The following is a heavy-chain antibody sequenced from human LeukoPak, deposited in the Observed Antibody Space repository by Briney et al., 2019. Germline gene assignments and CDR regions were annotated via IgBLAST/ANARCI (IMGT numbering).Heavy chain of an antibody. CDR2: ISAYNGNT. J-gene: IGHJ4*02. CDR1: GYTFTTYG. CDR3: ARTDSSASWYGTGGDY. V-gene: IGHV1-18*01. Sequence: ASVKVSCKASGYTFTTYGINWVRQAPGQGLEWMGWISAYNGNTNYAQKLQGRVTMTTDTSTSTAYMELRSLRSDDTAVYYCARTDSSASWYGTGGDYWGQGTLVTVSS. D-gene: IGHD6-13*01.